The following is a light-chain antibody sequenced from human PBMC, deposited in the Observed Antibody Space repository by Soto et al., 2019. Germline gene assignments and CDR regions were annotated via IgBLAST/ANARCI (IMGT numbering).Light chain of an antibody. V-gene: IGKV3D-20*02. CDR3: QQRSNWPLT. J-gene: IGKJ5*01. CDR2: GAS. Sequence: EIVLTQSPGTLSLSPGQRATLSCRASQSVSSNFLAWYQQKPGQAPRLLIYGASNRATGIPARFSGSGSGTDFTLTISSLEPEDFAVYYCQQRSNWPLTFGPGTRLEIK. CDR1: QSVSSNF.